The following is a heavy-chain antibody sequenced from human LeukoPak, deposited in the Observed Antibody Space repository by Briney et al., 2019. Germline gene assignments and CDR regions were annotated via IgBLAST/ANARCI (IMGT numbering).Heavy chain of an antibody. CDR1: GFTFDDYA. D-gene: IGHD5-18*01. Sequence: PGRSLRLSCAASGFTFDDYAMHWVRQAPGKGLEWVSGISWNSGSIGYADSVEGRFTISRDNAKNSPYLQMNSLRAEDTAVYYCARDPWDTSMARGDAFDVWGQGTMVTFSS. J-gene: IGHJ3*01. CDR2: ISWNSGSI. CDR3: ARDPWDTSMARGDAFDV. V-gene: IGHV3-9*01.